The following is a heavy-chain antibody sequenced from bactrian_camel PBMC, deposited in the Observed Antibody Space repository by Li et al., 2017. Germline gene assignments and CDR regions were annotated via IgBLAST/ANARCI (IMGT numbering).Heavy chain of an antibody. Sequence: HVQLVESGGGLVQAGGSLRLSCTASGYTFSSGYCMGWFRQAPGEFREGVARIEWDGSTEYAESVKGRFTISRDNAKNTVYLQMNSLKSEDTALYYCATPRNSDDAALFYYWGQGTQVTVS. V-gene: IGHV3S9*01. CDR3: ATPRNSDDAALFYY. CDR2: IEWDGST. J-gene: IGHJ4*01. D-gene: IGHD4*01. CDR1: GYTFSSGYC.